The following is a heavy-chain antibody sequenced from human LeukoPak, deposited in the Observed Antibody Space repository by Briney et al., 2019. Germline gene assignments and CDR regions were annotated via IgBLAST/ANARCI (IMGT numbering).Heavy chain of an antibody. CDR1: GFTVSLYY. J-gene: IGHJ4*02. V-gene: IGHV3-53*05. CDR2: IYSGGPT. CDR3: ARAPRLRAPLDY. Sequence: GGSLRLSCAASGFTVSLYYMTWVRQAPGKGLEWVSVIYSGGPTYYADSVKGRITISRDNSKNTLFLQMNSLRAEDTAVYYCARAPRLRAPLDYWGQGTLVTVSS.